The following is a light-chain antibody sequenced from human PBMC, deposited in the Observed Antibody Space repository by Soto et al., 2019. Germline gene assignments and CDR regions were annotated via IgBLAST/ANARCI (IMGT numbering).Light chain of an antibody. CDR1: SSDVGSHNL. J-gene: IGLJ7*01. V-gene: IGLV2-23*02. Sequence: QSALTQPASVSGSPGQSITISCTGTSSDVGSHNLVSWYQQQAGQAPKLMISEVSKRPLGVSARYSASKSGNTAYLAICGLQAEDEADYYCCSYGDSRAVFGGGTQLTVL. CDR2: EVS. CDR3: CSYGDSRAV.